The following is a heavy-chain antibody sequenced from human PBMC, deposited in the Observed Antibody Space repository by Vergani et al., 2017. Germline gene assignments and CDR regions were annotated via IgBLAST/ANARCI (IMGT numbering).Heavy chain of an antibody. J-gene: IGHJ4*02. CDR1: GYTFTSYG. Sequence: QVQLVQSGAEVKKPGASVKVSCKASGYTFTSYGISWVRQAPGQGLEWMGWISAYNGNTNYAQKLQGRVTMTTDTSTSTAYMELRSLRSDDTAVYYCARGPLGYCSSTSCASFDDWGQGTLVTVSS. CDR3: ARGPLGYCSSTSCASFDD. D-gene: IGHD2-2*01. V-gene: IGHV1-18*04. CDR2: ISAYNGNT.